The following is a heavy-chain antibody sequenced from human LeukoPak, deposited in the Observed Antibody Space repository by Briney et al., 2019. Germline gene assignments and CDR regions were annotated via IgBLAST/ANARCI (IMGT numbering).Heavy chain of an antibody. Sequence: PGGSLRLSCAASGFNFSTYAMSWVRQAPGKGLEWVSGIGGSVGSTYYADSVKGRFTISRDNSKNTLNLQMNSLRAEDTAVYYCARAPFRIAVADIEPPGIYWGQATLVTVSS. V-gene: IGHV3-23*01. J-gene: IGHJ4*02. CDR3: ARAPFRIAVADIEPPGIY. CDR2: IGGSVGST. CDR1: GFNFSTYA. D-gene: IGHD6-19*01.